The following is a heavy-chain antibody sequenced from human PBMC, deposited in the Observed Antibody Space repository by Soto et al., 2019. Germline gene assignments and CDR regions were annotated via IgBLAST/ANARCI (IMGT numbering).Heavy chain of an antibody. CDR1: GFTLSSYW. Sequence: GGSLRLSCAASGFTLSSYWMHWVRQAPGKGLVWVSRITNDGAGTTYADPVKGRFTISRDNAKHTLYLQMNSLRAEDTAVYYCTRAAPSYFYMDVWGKGTTVTVSS. V-gene: IGHV3-74*01. J-gene: IGHJ6*03. CDR2: ITNDGAGT. CDR3: TRAAPSYFYMDV.